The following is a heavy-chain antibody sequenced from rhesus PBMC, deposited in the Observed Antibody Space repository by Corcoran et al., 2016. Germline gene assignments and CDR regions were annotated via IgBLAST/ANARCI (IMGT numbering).Heavy chain of an antibody. CDR1: GGSISSSY. CDR2: IYGSVSSP. J-gene: IGHJ6*01. D-gene: IGHD3-34*01. CDR3: ARDGGYYGLDS. V-gene: IGHV4-169*02. Sequence: QLQLQESGPGLVKPSETLSVTCAVSGGSISSSYWSWIRQAPGKGLEWIWYIYGSVSSPNYNPSPKSRVTLSVDTSKNQLSLKLSSVTTADTAVYYCARDGGYYGLDSWGQGVVVTVSS.